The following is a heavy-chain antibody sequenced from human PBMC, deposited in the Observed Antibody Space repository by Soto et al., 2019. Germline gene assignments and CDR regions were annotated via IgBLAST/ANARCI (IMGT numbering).Heavy chain of an antibody. CDR1: GFTFSNNW. Sequence: EVQLVESGGGLVQPGGSLRLSCAASGFTFSNNWMHWIRQAPGKAPVWVSRINSDGSSTYYADSVKGRFTISRDNAKNTLYLQLYSLRADYTAVYSCASGGIAVHWGQRTLVTVSS. CDR3: ASGGIAVH. CDR2: INSDGSST. D-gene: IGHD6-19*01. V-gene: IGHV3-74*01. J-gene: IGHJ4*02.